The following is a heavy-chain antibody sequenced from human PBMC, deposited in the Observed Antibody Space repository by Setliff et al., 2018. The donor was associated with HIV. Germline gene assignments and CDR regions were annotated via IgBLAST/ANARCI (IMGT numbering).Heavy chain of an antibody. CDR2: IYLDDSDT. Sequence: PGESLKISCKGPGYSSTSYWIGWVRQMPGKGLEWMGIIYLDDSDTRYSPAFQGHVNISVDKSITTAYLQWSSLKASDTAIYYCARRASVTNSDDYWGQGTLVTVSS. J-gene: IGHJ4*02. D-gene: IGHD1-1*01. CDR3: ARRASVTNSDDY. CDR1: GYSSTSYW. V-gene: IGHV5-51*01.